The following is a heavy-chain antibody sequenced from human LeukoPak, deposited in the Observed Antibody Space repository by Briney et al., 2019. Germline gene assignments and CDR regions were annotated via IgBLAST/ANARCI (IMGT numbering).Heavy chain of an antibody. D-gene: IGHD2-8*01. Sequence: GRSLRLSCAASGFNFKSYGMHWVRQAPGKGLEWVAMILYDGSNKYHADSVKGRFTISRDNSKNTLYLQLNSLRLEDTAVYFCVRDLHGPFDIWGQGTMVTVSS. CDR1: GFNFKSYG. CDR2: ILYDGSNK. CDR3: VRDLHGPFDI. J-gene: IGHJ3*02. V-gene: IGHV3-30*03.